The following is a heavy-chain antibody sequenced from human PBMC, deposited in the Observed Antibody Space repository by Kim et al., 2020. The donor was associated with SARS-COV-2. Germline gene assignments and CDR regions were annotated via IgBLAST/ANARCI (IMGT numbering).Heavy chain of an antibody. CDR2: IYETGTT. D-gene: IGHD6-13*01. CDR3: ARPMEQLVSGPLHY. Sequence: SETLSLTCTLSGASISSSSYFWGWIRQPPGKGLEWFGSIYETGTTYYNTSLKRRVTISVDTSKNQFSLKLSYVTATDTAVYYCARPMEQLVSGPLHYWG. V-gene: IGHV4-39*01. J-gene: IGHJ4*01. CDR1: GASISSSSYF.